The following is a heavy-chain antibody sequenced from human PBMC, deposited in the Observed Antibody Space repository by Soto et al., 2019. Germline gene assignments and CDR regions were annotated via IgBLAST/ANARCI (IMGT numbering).Heavy chain of an antibody. CDR1: GFTFSSYA. CDR2: IGESGTPT. V-gene: IGHV3-23*01. J-gene: IGHJ6*02. D-gene: IGHD2-2*01. Sequence: PGGSLRLSCAASGFTFSSYAMKWVRQAPGKGLEWVSLIGESGTPTYYADSVKGRFTISRDNSGNTLFLEMYSLRAEDTAVYYCARYIPGVRYYGMDVWGQGTTVTRLL. CDR3: ARYIPGVRYYGMDV.